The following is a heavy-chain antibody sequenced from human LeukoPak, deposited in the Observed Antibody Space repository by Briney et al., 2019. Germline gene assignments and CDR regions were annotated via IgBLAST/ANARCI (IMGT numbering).Heavy chain of an antibody. D-gene: IGHD3-16*01. CDR2: IHSDGGST. CDR1: GFTFSTYW. J-gene: IGHJ4*02. Sequence: GGSLRLSCAASGFTFSTYWMHWVRQAPGKGLVWVSRIHSDGGSTSYADSVMGRFTISRDNAKNSLYLQMNSLRAEDTAVYYCARDLKGELWFDYWGQGTLVTVSS. V-gene: IGHV3-74*01. CDR3: ARDLKGELWFDY.